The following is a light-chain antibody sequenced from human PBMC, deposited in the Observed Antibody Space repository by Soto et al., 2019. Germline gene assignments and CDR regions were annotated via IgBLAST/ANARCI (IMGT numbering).Light chain of an antibody. J-gene: IGKJ4*01. Sequence: DIVMTQSPDSLAVSLGERATINCKSSQSVLYSSNNKNYLAWYQQRPGQPPKLLIYWASTRESGVPDRFSGSGSGTDFTLTISSLQAEDAAVYYCQQYYITPRVTFGRGTKVEIK. CDR1: QSVLYSSNNKNY. V-gene: IGKV4-1*01. CDR2: WAS. CDR3: QQYYITPRVT.